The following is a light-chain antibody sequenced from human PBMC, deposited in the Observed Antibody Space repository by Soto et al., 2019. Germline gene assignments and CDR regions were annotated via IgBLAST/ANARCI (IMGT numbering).Light chain of an antibody. V-gene: IGKV3-20*01. J-gene: IGKJ2*01. CDR2: GAS. CDR3: QQYGSSPFT. CDR1: QSVGSNY. Sequence: EIVLTQSPGSLSLSPGERATLSCRASQSVGSNYLAWYQQKPGQAPRLLVSGASSRATGIPDRFSGSGSGPDFTLNISGMETEDFASYYCQQYGSSPFTFSRGTKLEIK.